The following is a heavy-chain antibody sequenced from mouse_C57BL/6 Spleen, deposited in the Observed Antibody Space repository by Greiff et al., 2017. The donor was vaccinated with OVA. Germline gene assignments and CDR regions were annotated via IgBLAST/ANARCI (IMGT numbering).Heavy chain of an antibody. D-gene: IGHD2-3*01. CDR1: GYTFTSYW. CDR2: IDPSDSYT. V-gene: IGHV1-50*01. J-gene: IGHJ4*01. Sequence: QVQLQQPGAELVKPGASVKLSCKASGYTFTSYWMQWVKQRPGQGLEWIGEIDPSDSYTNYNQKFKGKATLTVDTSSSTAYMQLSSLTSEDSAVYYCARMRGYSPDARDYWGQGTSVTVSS. CDR3: ARMRGYSPDARDY.